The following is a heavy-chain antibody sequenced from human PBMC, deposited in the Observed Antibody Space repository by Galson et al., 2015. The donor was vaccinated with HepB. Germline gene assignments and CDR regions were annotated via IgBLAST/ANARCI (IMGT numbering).Heavy chain of an antibody. CDR2: IFSNDEK. CDR1: GFSLSNARMG. D-gene: IGHD5-24*01. CDR3: ARGNLDGYGPSSWFDP. J-gene: IGHJ5*02. Sequence: PALVKPTQTLTLTCTVSGFSLSNARMGVSWIRQPPGKALEWLAHIFSNDEKSYSTSLKSRLTISKDTSKSQVVLTMTNMDPVDTATYYCARGNLDGYGPSSWFDPWGQGTLVTVSS. V-gene: IGHV2-26*01.